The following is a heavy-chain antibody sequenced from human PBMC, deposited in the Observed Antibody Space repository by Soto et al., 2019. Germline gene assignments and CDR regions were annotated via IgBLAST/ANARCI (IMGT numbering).Heavy chain of an antibody. CDR3: ARVLWARDFSSGWYGDYYYGMDV. V-gene: IGHV3-48*02. CDR1: GFTFSSYS. CDR2: ISSSSSTI. Sequence: GGSLRLSCAASGFTFSSYSMNWVRQAPGKGLEWVSYISSSSSTIYYADSVKGRFTISRDNAKNSLYLQMNSLRDEDTALYYCARVLWARDFSSGWYGDYYYGMDVWAQGTTVTVSS. D-gene: IGHD6-19*01. J-gene: IGHJ6*02.